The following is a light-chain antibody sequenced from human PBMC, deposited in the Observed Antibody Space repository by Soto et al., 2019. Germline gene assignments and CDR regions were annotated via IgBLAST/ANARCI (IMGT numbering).Light chain of an antibody. J-gene: IGLJ3*02. CDR1: SSNIGSNY. CDR3: AAWADSLSGPV. V-gene: IGLV1-47*02. Sequence: QSVLTQPPSASGTPGQRVTISCSGSSSNIGSNYVYWYQQLPGTAPKLLIYSNNQRPSGVPDRFSGSKSGTSASLAISGLRSEDEADYYCAAWADSLSGPVCGGGTKLTVL. CDR2: SNN.